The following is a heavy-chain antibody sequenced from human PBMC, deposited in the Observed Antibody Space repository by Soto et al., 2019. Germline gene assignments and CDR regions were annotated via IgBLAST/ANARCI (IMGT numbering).Heavy chain of an antibody. CDR3: ARDKTMVRGVIRGGNWFDP. CDR1: GFTFSSYG. J-gene: IGHJ5*02. D-gene: IGHD3-10*01. Sequence: QVQLVESGGGVVQPGRSLRLSCAASGFTFSSYGMHWVRQAPGKGLEWVAVIWYDGSNKYYADSVKGRFTISRDNSKNTLYLQMNSLRAEDTAVYYCARDKTMVRGVIRGGNWFDPWGQGTLVTVSS. CDR2: IWYDGSNK. V-gene: IGHV3-33*01.